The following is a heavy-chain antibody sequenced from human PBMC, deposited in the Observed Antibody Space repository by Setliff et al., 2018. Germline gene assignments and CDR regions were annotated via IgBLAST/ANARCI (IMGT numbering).Heavy chain of an antibody. Sequence: SETLSLTCAVYGGSFSGYYWGWIRQPPGKGLEWIGEINHSGSTNYNPSLKSRVTISVDTSKNQFSLKLSSVTAADTAVYYCAVAHDSSGYTSGYWGQGTLVTVSS. V-gene: IGHV4-34*01. J-gene: IGHJ4*02. D-gene: IGHD3-22*01. CDR3: AVAHDSSGYTSGY. CDR2: INHSGST. CDR1: GGSFSGYY.